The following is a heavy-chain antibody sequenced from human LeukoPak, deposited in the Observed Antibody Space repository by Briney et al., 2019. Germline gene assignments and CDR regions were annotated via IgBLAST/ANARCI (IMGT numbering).Heavy chain of an antibody. V-gene: IGHV4-39*07. D-gene: IGHD2-15*01. CDR2: IYYSGST. J-gene: IGHJ4*02. Sequence: SYYYWGWIRQPPGKGLEWIGTIYYSGSTYYNPSLKSRVTISVDTSKNQFSLKLSSVTAADTAVYYCARDRGYCSGGSCYGGVDYWGQGTLVTVSS. CDR1: SYYY. CDR3: ARDRGYCSGGSCYGGVDY.